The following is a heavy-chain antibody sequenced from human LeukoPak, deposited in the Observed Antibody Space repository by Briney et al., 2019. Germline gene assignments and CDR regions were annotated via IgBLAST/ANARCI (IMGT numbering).Heavy chain of an antibody. V-gene: IGHV4-34*01. CDR3: ARDSYSSGSYYFDY. CDR2: MNHSGIT. Sequence: SETLSLTCAVYGGSFSGYYWSWICQPPGKRLEWSGEMNHSGITNDNASLKSRFTISVDTSKNQFSLKLSSVTAADTAVYYCARDSYSSGSYYFDYWGQGTLVTVSS. D-gene: IGHD6-19*01. CDR1: GGSFSGYY. J-gene: IGHJ4*02.